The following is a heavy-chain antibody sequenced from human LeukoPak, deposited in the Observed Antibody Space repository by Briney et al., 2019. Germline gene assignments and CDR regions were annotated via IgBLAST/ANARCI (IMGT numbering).Heavy chain of an antibody. CDR1: GFTFSSYG. CDR3: AKDLGYCSSTSCYSKKRDYYYYYYGMDV. CDR2: ISYDGSNK. J-gene: IGHJ6*02. V-gene: IGHV3-30*18. Sequence: PGRSLRLSCAASGFTFSSYGMHWVRQAPGKGLEWVAVISYDGSNKYYADSVKGRFTISRDNSKYTLYLQMNSLRAEDTAVYYCAKDLGYCSSTSCYSKKRDYYYYYYGMDVWGQGTTVTVSS. D-gene: IGHD2-2*02.